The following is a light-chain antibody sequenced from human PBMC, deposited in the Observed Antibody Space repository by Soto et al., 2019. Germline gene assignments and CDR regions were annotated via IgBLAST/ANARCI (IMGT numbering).Light chain of an antibody. CDR1: SSNIGAGHN. V-gene: IGLV1-40*01. J-gene: IGLJ2*01. CDR3: QSYDSSLSAVV. Sequence: QSVLTQPPSVSGAPGQRVTISCTGSSSNIGAGHNVHWYQQLPGTAPKLLIYDNNNRPSGVPGRFSGSKSGTSASLAITGLQAEDEADYYCQSYDSSLSAVVFSGGTKLTVL. CDR2: DNN.